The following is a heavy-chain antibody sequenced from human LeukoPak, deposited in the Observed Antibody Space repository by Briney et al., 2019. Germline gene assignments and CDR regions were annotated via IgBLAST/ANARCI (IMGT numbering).Heavy chain of an antibody. CDR1: GFTFSSYE. CDR3: AELGVTMIGGV. V-gene: IGHV3-48*03. Sequence: GGSLRLSCAASGFTFSSYEMNWVRQAPGKGLEWVSYITGSGTTIYYADSVKGRFTISRDNAKNSLYLQMNSLRAEDTAVYYCAELGVTMIGGVWGKGTTVTISS. J-gene: IGHJ6*04. CDR2: ITGSGTTI. D-gene: IGHD3-10*02.